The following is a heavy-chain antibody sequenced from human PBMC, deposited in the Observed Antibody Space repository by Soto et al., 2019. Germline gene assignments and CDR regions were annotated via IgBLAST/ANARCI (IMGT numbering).Heavy chain of an antibody. V-gene: IGHV4-34*01. D-gene: IGHD2-2*01. CDR1: GGSFSGYY. J-gene: IGHJ3*02. CDR3: ACIVVVPASSLYAFDI. CDR2: INHSGST. Sequence: SETLSLTCAVYGGSFSGYYWSWIRQPPGKGLEWIGEINHSGSTNYNPSLKSRVTISVDTSKNQFSLKLSSVTAADTAVYYCACIVVVPASSLYAFDIWGQGTMVTVS.